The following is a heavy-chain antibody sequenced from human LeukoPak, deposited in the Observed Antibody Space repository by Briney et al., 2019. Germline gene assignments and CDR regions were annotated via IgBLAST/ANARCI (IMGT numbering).Heavy chain of an antibody. D-gene: IGHD5-12*01. J-gene: IGHJ4*02. CDR1: GYTFTDYY. CDR3: ARDMGRYSGYDYDY. Sequence: ASVKVPCKTSGYTFTDYYLHWVRQAPGQGLEWVGWIHPNTGATHHAQKFQGRLTMTRDTSISTVYMELTRLRSDDTAVYYCARDMGRYSGYDYDYWGQGTLVTASS. CDR2: IHPNTGAT. V-gene: IGHV1-2*02.